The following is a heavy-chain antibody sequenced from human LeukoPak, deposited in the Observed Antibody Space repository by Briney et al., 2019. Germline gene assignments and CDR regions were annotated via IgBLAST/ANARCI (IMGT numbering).Heavy chain of an antibody. J-gene: IGHJ4*02. CDR2: IYRDGSST. CDR1: GFTFSSYW. CDR3: ARSGWPYYFDH. Sequence: GGSLRLSCAASGFTFSSYWMHWVRQAPGKGLVWVSRIYRDGSSTSYADSVRGRFTISREDAKSTLYLQMNSLRAEDTAVYYCARSGWPYYFDHWGQGTLVTVSS. V-gene: IGHV3-74*01. D-gene: IGHD3-22*01.